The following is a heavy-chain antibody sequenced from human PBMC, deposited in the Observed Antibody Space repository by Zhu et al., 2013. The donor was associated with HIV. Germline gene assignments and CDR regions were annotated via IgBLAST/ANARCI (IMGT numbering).Heavy chain of an antibody. Sequence: QVQLVQSGGEVRKPGASVKVSCKASGYTFTSYGISWVRQAPGQGLEWMGWISAYNGDTNYAQNLQGRVTMTTDTSTSTAYMELRSLTSDDTAVYFCARESSVVDTTMVSFEVSFDYWGQGTLVTVSS. V-gene: IGHV1-18*01. CDR3: ARESSVVDTTMVSFEVSFDY. J-gene: IGHJ4*02. CDR2: ISAYNGDT. D-gene: IGHD5-18*01. CDR1: GYTFTSYG.